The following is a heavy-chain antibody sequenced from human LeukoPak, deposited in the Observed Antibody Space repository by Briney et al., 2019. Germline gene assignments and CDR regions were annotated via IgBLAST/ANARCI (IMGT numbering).Heavy chain of an antibody. J-gene: IGHJ3*02. CDR3: ARIYSSSSSRGAFDI. Sequence: RGSLRLSCAASAFTFTTYTINWVRQAPGKGLEWVSSISSSSSYIYYADSVKGRFTISRDNAKNSLYLQMNSLRAEDTAVYYCARIYSSSSSRGAFDIWGQGTMVTVSS. V-gene: IGHV3-21*01. CDR2: ISSSSSYI. CDR1: AFTFTTYT. D-gene: IGHD6-6*01.